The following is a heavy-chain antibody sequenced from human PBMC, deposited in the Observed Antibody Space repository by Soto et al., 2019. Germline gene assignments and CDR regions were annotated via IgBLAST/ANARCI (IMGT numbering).Heavy chain of an antibody. CDR2: IIPIFGTA. D-gene: IGHD3-22*01. J-gene: IGHJ4*02. Sequence: SVKVSCKASGGTFSSYAISWVRQAPGQGLEWMGGIIPIFGTANYAQKFQGRVTITADKSTSTAYMELSSLRSEDTVVYYCARGTYYYDSSGSGGYYFDYWGQGTLVTVSS. V-gene: IGHV1-69*06. CDR3: ARGTYYYDSSGSGGYYFDY. CDR1: GGTFSSYA.